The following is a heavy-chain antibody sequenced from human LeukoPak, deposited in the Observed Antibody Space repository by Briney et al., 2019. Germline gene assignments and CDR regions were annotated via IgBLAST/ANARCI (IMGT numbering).Heavy chain of an antibody. J-gene: IGHJ4*02. CDR3: ARHYQSYYDSSGYYQIDY. D-gene: IGHD3-22*01. V-gene: IGHV5-51*01. Sequence: GESLKISCKGSGYSFTSYWIGWVRQMPGKGLEWMGIIYPGDSDTRYSPSFQGRVTISADKSISTAYLQWSSLKASDTAMYYCARHYQSYYDSSGYYQIDYWGQGTPVTVSS. CDR2: IYPGDSDT. CDR1: GYSFTSYW.